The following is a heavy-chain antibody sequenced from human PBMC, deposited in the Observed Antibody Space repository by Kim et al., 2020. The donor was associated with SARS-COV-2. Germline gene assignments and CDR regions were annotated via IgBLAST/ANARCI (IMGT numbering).Heavy chain of an antibody. V-gene: IGHV4-34*01. J-gene: IGHJ5*02. D-gene: IGHD5-18*01. Sequence: SETLSLTCAVYGGSFSGYYWSWIRQPPGKGLEWIGEINHSGSTNYNPSLKSRVTISVDTSKNQFSLKLSSVTAADTAVYYCARAPGLWFNRPAGSWFDP. CDR3: ARAPGLWFNRPAGSWFDP. CDR1: GGSFSGYY. CDR2: INHSGST.